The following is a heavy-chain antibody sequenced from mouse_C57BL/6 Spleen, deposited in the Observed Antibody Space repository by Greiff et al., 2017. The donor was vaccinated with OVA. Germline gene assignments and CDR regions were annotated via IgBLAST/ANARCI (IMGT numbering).Heavy chain of an antibody. CDR2: INPNNGGT. Sequence: VQLQQSGPELVKPGASVKISCKASGYTFTDYYMNWVKQSHGKSLEWIGDINPNNGGTSYNQKFKGKATLTVDKSSSTAYMELRSLTSEDSAVYYCARLGDYDGVWYAMDYWGQGTSVTVSS. J-gene: IGHJ4*01. D-gene: IGHD2-4*01. CDR3: ARLGDYDGVWYAMDY. V-gene: IGHV1-26*01. CDR1: GYTFTDYY.